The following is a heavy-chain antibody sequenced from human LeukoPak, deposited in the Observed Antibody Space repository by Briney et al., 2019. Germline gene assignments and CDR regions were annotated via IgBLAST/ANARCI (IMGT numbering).Heavy chain of an antibody. CDR1: GYTFTSYG. D-gene: IGHD2-2*01. V-gene: IGHV1-18*01. Sequence: VASVKVSCKASGYTFTSYGISWVRQAPGQGLEWMGWISAYNGNTNYAQKLQGRVTMTTDTSTSTAYMELRSLRSDDTAVYYCARSGGIPAATGNWFDPWGQGTLVTVSS. J-gene: IGHJ5*02. CDR2: ISAYNGNT. CDR3: ARSGGIPAATGNWFDP.